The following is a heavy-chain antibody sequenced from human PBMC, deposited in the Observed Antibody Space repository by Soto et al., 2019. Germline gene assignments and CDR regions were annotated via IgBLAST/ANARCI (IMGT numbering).Heavy chain of an antibody. D-gene: IGHD3-10*01. CDR1: GLTFSSYA. CDR2: ISGSGGST. J-gene: IGHJ4*02. V-gene: IGHV3-23*01. CDR3: AKRNYGSEFDY. Sequence: EVPLLESGGGLVQPGGSLRLSCAASGLTFSSYAMNWVRQAPGKGLEWVSVISGSGGSTYYADSVKGRFTISRDNSKNTLYLQMNSLRAEDTAVYYCAKRNYGSEFDYWGQGTLVTVSS.